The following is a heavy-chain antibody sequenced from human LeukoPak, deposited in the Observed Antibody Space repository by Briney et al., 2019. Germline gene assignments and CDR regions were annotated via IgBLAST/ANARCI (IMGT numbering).Heavy chain of an antibody. CDR3: ARGLGYCSGGSCPRRAFDI. V-gene: IGHV3-11*01. CDR1: GFTFSDYY. Sequence: GGSLRLSCAASGFTFSDYYMSWIRQAPGKGLEWVSFISSSGSTIYHADSMKGRFTISRDNAKNSVYLQMNSLRAEDTAVYYCARGLGYCSGGSCPRRAFDIWGQGTMVTVFS. J-gene: IGHJ3*02. D-gene: IGHD2-15*01. CDR2: ISSSGSTI.